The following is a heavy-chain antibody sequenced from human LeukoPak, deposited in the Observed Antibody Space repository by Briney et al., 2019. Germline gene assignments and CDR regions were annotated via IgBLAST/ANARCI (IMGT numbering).Heavy chain of an antibody. V-gene: IGHV4-31*03. CDR2: IYYSGST. CDR3: ARDVRLESYYYYGMDV. Sequence: KSSQTLSLTCTVSGGSISSGGYYWSWIRQHPGKGLEWIGYIYYSGSTYYNPSLKSRVTISVDTSKNQFSLKLSSVTAADTAVYYCARDVRLESYYYYGMDVWGQGTTVTVSS. D-gene: IGHD4-11*01. CDR1: GGSISSGGYY. J-gene: IGHJ6*02.